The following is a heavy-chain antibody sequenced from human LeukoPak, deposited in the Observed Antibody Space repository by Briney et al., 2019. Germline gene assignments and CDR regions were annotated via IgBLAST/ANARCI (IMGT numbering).Heavy chain of an antibody. CDR3: ASQTTVKYYFDY. CDR2: IYSGGST. J-gene: IGHJ4*02. D-gene: IGHD4-17*01. CDR1: GFTVSSNY. Sequence: QPGGSLTLSCAASGFTVSSNYMSWVRQAPGKGLEWVSVIYSGGSTYYADSVKGRFTISRDNSKNTLYLQMNSLRAEDTAVYYCASQTTVKYYFDYWGQGTLVTVSS. V-gene: IGHV3-53*01.